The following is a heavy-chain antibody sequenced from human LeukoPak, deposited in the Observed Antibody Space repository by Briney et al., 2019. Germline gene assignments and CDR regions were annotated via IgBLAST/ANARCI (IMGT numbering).Heavy chain of an antibody. CDR2: TYYRSKWST. V-gene: IGHV6-1*01. J-gene: IGHJ4*02. Sequence: SQTLSLTCAISRDSVSSNSAAWNWIRQSPSRGLEWLGRTYYRSKWSTYYAVSVKGRISINRDTSKNQISLQLNSVTPEDTAVYYCARSTGPIDYWGQGTLVTVSS. CDR1: RDSVSSNSAA. D-gene: IGHD1-1*01. CDR3: ARSTGPIDY.